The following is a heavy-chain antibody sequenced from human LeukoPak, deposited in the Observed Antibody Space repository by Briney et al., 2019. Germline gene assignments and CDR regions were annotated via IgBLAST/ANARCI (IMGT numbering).Heavy chain of an antibody. D-gene: IGHD1-26*01. J-gene: IGHJ4*02. CDR3: ANALGAHYFDY. V-gene: IGHV3-7*05. CDR2: IKQDGSET. Sequence: GGSLRLSCAASGFTFSNYWMIWLRQAPGKGLEWVVNIKQDGSETYYVDSVRGRFSISRDNAKNSLYLQMNSLRAEDTAVYYCANALGAHYFDYWGQGTLVTVSS. CDR1: GFTFSNYW.